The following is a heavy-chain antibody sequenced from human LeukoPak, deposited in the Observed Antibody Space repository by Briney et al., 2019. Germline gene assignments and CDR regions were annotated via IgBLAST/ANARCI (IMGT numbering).Heavy chain of an antibody. J-gene: IGHJ4*02. CDR2: INPNSGGT. D-gene: IGHD6-19*01. V-gene: IGHV1-2*02. Sequence: GASVNVSCKASGYTFTGYYMHWVRQAPGQGLEWMGWINPNSGGTNYAQKFQGRVTMTRDTSISTAYMELSRLRSDDTAVYYCARALRGGGIAVAGTLDYWGQGTLVTVSS. CDR3: ARALRGGGIAVAGTLDY. CDR1: GYTFTGYY.